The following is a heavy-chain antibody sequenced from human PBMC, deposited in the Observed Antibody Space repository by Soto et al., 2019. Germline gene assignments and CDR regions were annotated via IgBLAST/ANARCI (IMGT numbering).Heavy chain of an antibody. CDR3: AKCNLNTVQYDCP. D-gene: IGHD1-1*01. J-gene: IGHJ5*02. V-gene: IGHV3-7*03. Sequence: EVQLVESGGGLVQPGGSLRLSCAASGFTFSRFWMSWVRQAPGKGLEWVANIKEDGSEKYYVDSVKGRFTISRDNSKNTLYLQMNSLRAEDTAVYYCAKCNLNTVQYDCPWGQGTLVTVSS. CDR2: IKEDGSEK. CDR1: GFTFSRFW.